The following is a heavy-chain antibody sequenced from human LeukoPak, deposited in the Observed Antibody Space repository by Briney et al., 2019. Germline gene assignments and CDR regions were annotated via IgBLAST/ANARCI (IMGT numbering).Heavy chain of an antibody. V-gene: IGHV4-39*07. CDR2: IYYSGST. Sequence: SETLSLTCTVSGGSISSSSYYWGWIRQPPGKGLEWIGSIYYSGSTYYNPSLKSRVTISVDTSKNQFSLKLSSVTAADTAVYYCARDRRHYFDYWGQGTLVTVSS. CDR1: GGSISSSSYY. J-gene: IGHJ4*02. CDR3: ARDRRHYFDY.